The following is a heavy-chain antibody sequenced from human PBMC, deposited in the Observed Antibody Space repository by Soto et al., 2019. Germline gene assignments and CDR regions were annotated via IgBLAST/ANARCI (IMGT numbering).Heavy chain of an antibody. J-gene: IGHJ4*02. CDR2: ISGSGGST. CDR3: AKDRSSGYYWNYFDY. Sequence: GGSLRLSCAASGFTFSSYAMSWVRQAPGKGLEWVSAISGSGGSTYYADSVKGRFTISRDNSKNTLYLQMNSLRAEDTAVYYCAKDRSSGYYWNYFDYWGQGTLVTVSS. D-gene: IGHD3-22*01. V-gene: IGHV3-23*01. CDR1: GFTFSSYA.